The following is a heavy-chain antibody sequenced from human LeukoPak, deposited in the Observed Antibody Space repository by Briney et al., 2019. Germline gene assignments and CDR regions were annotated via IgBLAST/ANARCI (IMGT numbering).Heavy chain of an antibody. CDR2: IYYSGST. Sequence: SETLSLTCTVSGGSISSYYWSWIRQPPGKGLEWIGYIYYSGSTKYNPSLKSRVTISVDTSKKQFSLKLSSVTAADTAVYYCARHTKYYYDSSGYYYWGQGTLVTVSS. CDR1: GGSISSYY. V-gene: IGHV4-59*01. CDR3: ARHTKYYYDSSGYYY. D-gene: IGHD3-22*01. J-gene: IGHJ4*02.